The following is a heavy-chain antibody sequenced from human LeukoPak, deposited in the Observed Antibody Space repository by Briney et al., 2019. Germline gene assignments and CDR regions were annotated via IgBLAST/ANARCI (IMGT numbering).Heavy chain of an antibody. D-gene: IGHD3-22*01. Sequence: SQTLSPTCAVSGGSVNSGGYSWSWIRQPPGKGLEWIGYIYHDGSTYYNPSLQSRVTISVDRPKNQLSLRLTSVTAADTAVYYCARSPYYYDTSGSAEYFQHWGQGTLVTVSS. J-gene: IGHJ1*01. CDR2: IYHDGST. CDR1: GGSVNSGGYS. CDR3: ARSPYYYDTSGSAEYFQH. V-gene: IGHV4-30-2*01.